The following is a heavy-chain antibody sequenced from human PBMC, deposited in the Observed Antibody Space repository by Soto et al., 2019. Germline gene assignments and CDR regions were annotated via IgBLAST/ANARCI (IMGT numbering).Heavy chain of an antibody. CDR3: ARSSVWGLSY. CDR2: ITHSGST. D-gene: IGHD3-22*01. V-gene: IGHV4-34*01. CDR1: GGTFSDYY. Sequence: SETLSLTCTAYGGTFSDYYWTWIRQPPGKGLEWIGTITHSGSTNYTPSLKSRVTISVDKSKNQFSLNMNTVTAADTAVYYCARSSVWGLSYWGQGTLVTVSS. J-gene: IGHJ4*02.